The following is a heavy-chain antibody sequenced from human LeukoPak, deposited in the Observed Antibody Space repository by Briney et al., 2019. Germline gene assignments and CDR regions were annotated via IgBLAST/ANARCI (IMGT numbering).Heavy chain of an antibody. CDR3: ARDSYGMDV. CDR2: ISSSSSYI. J-gene: IGHJ6*02. CDR1: GFTFSNYG. Sequence: GGSLRLSCAASGFTFSNYGVNWVCQAPGKGLEWVSSISSSSSYIYYADSVKGRFTISRDNAKNSLYLHMNSLRAEDTAVYYCARDSYGMDVWGQGTTVTVSS. V-gene: IGHV3-21*01.